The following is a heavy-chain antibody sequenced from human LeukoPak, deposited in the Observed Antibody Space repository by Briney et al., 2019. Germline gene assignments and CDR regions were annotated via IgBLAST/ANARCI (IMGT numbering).Heavy chain of an antibody. Sequence: GGSLRLSCAASGFTFSSYAMHWVRQAPGKGLEWVAVISYDGSNKYYADSVKGRFSISRDNSKNTLYLQMNSLRAEDTAVYYCARENLRDFDPWGQGTLVTASS. CDR1: GFTFSSYA. D-gene: IGHD3-10*01. V-gene: IGHV3-30*01. CDR3: ARENLRDFDP. J-gene: IGHJ5*02. CDR2: ISYDGSNK.